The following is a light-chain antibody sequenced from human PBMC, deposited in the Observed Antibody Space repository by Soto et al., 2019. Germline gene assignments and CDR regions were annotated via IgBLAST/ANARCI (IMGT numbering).Light chain of an antibody. CDR1: LTISSY. J-gene: IGKJ1*01. Sequence: DIQITQSPSSLSAFVGDRVTITCRASLTISSYLNWYQQKSGKAPKPLISAASSLESGVPPRFSGSGSGTDFTLTITSLQPEDFATYYCQQSHSIPWTFGQGTKVDIK. CDR2: AAS. CDR3: QQSHSIPWT. V-gene: IGKV1-39*01.